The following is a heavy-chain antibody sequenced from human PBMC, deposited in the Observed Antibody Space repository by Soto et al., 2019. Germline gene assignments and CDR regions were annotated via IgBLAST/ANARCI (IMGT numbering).Heavy chain of an antibody. CDR1: GFTLSLHA. V-gene: IGHV3-30-3*01. D-gene: IGHD6-13*01. J-gene: IGHJ6*02. CDR3: ARDRCSWGYFYYGMDV. CDR2: ISYDGTNK. Sequence: QVQLVESGGGVVQPGRSLRLSCAASGFTLSLHALHWVRQAPGKGLEWVAVISYDGTNKYYADSVKGRFTISRDNSKNTLYLQMNSLRAEDTAVYYCARDRCSWGYFYYGMDVWGQGTTVTVSS.